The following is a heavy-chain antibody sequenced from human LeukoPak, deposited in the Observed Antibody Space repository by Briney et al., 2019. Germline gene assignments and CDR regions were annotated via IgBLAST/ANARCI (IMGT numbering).Heavy chain of an antibody. Sequence: GGSLRLSCAASGFSVSNYYMSWVRQPPGKGLEWVSVMYTGGGRYYGDSVKGRFTISRDNSKDTVFLQMNSLRVEDTALYYCTRGQSYCGADCYSDWGQGTLVTVSS. CDR1: GFSVSNYY. V-gene: IGHV3-66*01. CDR3: TRGQSYCGADCYSD. D-gene: IGHD2-21*02. CDR2: MYTGGGR. J-gene: IGHJ4*02.